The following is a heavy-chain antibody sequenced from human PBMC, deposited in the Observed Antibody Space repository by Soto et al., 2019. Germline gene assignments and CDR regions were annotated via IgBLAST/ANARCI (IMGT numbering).Heavy chain of an antibody. CDR1: GGSIRGSSYY. CDR2: IYYTGST. J-gene: IGHJ4*02. Sequence: SETLSLTCTVSGGSIRGSSYYWGWIRQPPGKGLEWIASIYYTGSTFYNPSLKGRVTISVDTSKSQFSLNLNSVTAADTAIYYCATHPGSGSSNSWGPGTLVTVSS. CDR3: ATHPGSGSSNS. V-gene: IGHV4-39*01. D-gene: IGHD6-6*01.